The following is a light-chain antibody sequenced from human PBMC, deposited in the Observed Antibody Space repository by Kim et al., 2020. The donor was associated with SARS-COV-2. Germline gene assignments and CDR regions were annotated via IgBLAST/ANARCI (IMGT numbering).Light chain of an antibody. CDR1: SSDVVTYNY. J-gene: IGLJ3*02. CDR2: EVN. CDR3: CSYAGSNIWV. V-gene: IGLV2-8*01. Sequence: GQSVTISCTGTSSDVVTYNYVSWYQHPPGNAPKLMISEVNKRPSGVPDRFSGSKSGNTASLTVSGLQAEDEADYYCCSYAGSNIWVFGGGTQLTVL.